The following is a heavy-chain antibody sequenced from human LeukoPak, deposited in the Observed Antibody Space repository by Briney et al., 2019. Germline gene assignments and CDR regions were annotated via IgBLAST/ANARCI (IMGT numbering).Heavy chain of an antibody. CDR3: AKGNSIFDY. CDR1: GFSFSSYS. V-gene: IGHV3-53*01. CDR2: IYTGGGT. D-gene: IGHD3-3*02. Sequence: GGSLRLSCAASGFSFSSYSMSWVRQAPGKGLEWVSIIYTGGGTYYADSVKGRFTISRDNSKNTMRLQMSSLRAEDTALYYCAKGNSIFDYWGQGTLVTVSS. J-gene: IGHJ4*02.